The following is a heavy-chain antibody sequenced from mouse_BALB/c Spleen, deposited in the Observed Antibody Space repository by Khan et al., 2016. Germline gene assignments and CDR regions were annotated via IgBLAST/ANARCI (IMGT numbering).Heavy chain of an antibody. CDR3: NAIYYGSDVYFDY. V-gene: IGHV14-4*02. D-gene: IGHD1-1*01. CDR2: IDPENGDT. J-gene: IGHJ2*01. CDR1: VFNIKDYY. Sequence: VQLQQSGAELVRSGASVKLSCTASVFNIKDYYMHWVKQRPEQGLEWFGWIDPENGDTEYAPKFQGKATMTADTSSNAAYLQFSSLTSEDSAVYYCNAIYYGSDVYFDYWGQGTTLTVSS.